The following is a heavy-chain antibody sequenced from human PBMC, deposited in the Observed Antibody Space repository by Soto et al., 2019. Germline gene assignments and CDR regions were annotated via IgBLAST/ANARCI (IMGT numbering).Heavy chain of an antibody. CDR1: GYSFTSYW. Sequence: GESLKISCKGSGYSFTSYWIGWVRQMPGKGLEWMGIIYPGDSDTRYSPSFQGQVTISADKSISTAYLQWSSLKASDTAMYYCARDMCHSSGWYYYYGMDVWGQGTTVTVCS. V-gene: IGHV5-51*01. J-gene: IGHJ6*02. CDR3: ARDMCHSSGWYYYYGMDV. CDR2: IYPGDSDT. D-gene: IGHD6-19*01.